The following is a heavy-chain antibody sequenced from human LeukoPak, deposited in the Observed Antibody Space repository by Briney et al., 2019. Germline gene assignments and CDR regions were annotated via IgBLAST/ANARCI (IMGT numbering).Heavy chain of an antibody. Sequence: GGSLRLSCAASGFTFSDYYMNWIRQAPGKGLEWISYLSGRSYNIDYADSVKGRFTISRDNAKNSLYLQMNSLRAEDTAVYYCASGGDGYNPEGSPGLFDYWGQGTLVTVSS. CDR2: LSGRSYNI. J-gene: IGHJ4*02. V-gene: IGHV3-11*04. CDR3: ASGGDGYNPEGSPGLFDY. CDR1: GFTFSDYY. D-gene: IGHD5-24*01.